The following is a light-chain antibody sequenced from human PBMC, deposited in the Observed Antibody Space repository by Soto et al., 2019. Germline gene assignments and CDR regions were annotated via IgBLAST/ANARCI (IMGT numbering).Light chain of an antibody. J-gene: IGLJ3*02. CDR1: SSNIGSNI. CDR2: TDN. V-gene: IGLV1-44*01. CDR3: VAWDDSLNGWL. Sequence: QSVLTQPPSASGTPGQRVTISCSGSSSNIGSNIVNWYQHLPGTAPKLLIKTDNQRPSGVPDRFSGSKSDTSASLAISGPKSEDEADYYCVAWDDSLNGWLFGRGTKLTVL.